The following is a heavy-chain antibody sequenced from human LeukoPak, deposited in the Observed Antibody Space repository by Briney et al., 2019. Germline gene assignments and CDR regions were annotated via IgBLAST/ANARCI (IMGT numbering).Heavy chain of an antibody. J-gene: IGHJ4*02. CDR3: ARDRGRRYCSGGSCYGSLYFDY. CDR2: ISACNGNT. CDR1: GYTFTSYG. Sequence: ASVKVSCKASGYTFTSYGISWVRQAPGQGLEWMGWISACNGNTNYAQKLQGRVTMTTDTSTSTAYMELRSLRSDDTAVYYCARDRGRRYCSGGSCYGSLYFDYWGQGTLVTVSS. D-gene: IGHD2-15*01. V-gene: IGHV1-18*04.